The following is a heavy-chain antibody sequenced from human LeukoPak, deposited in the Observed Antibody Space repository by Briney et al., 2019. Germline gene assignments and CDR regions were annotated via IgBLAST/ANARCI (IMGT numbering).Heavy chain of an antibody. Sequence: SETLSLTCTVSGGSISSYYWSWIRQPPGKGLEWIGYIYYSGSTNYNPSLKSRVTISVDTSKNQFSLKLSSVTAADTAVYYCPSLNSSSWYYFDYWGQGTLVTVSS. CDR3: PSLNSSSWYYFDY. D-gene: IGHD6-13*01. CDR1: GGSISSYY. V-gene: IGHV4-59*08. J-gene: IGHJ4*02. CDR2: IYYSGST.